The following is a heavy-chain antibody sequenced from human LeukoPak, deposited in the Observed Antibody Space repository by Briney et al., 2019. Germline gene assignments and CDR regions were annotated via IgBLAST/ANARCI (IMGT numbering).Heavy chain of an antibody. D-gene: IGHD2-15*01. CDR3: ARDSCSGGSCYSGRGYYYYYMDV. CDR1: GYTFTSYG. Sequence: GASVEVSCKASGYTFTSYGISWVRQAPGQGLEWMGWISAYNGNTNYAQKLQGRVTMTTDTSTSTAYMELRSLRSDDTAVYYYARDSCSGGSCYSGRGYYYYYMDVWGKGTTVTISS. V-gene: IGHV1-18*01. J-gene: IGHJ6*03. CDR2: ISAYNGNT.